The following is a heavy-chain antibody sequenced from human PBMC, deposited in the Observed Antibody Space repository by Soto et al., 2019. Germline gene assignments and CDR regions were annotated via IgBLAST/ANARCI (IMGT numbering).Heavy chain of an antibody. V-gene: IGHV3-64D*08. J-gene: IGHJ4*02. CDR2: ISNDGGSA. Sequence: PGGSLRLSCSASRFTFSNYAFHWVRQAPGKGLEYLSSISNDGGSAYYADSVKGRFTISRDNSKNTLYLQMISLRTEDTAVYYCVKGGRGVAAAADYWGQGTLVTVSS. D-gene: IGHD6-13*01. CDR3: VKGGRGVAAAADY. CDR1: RFTFSNYA.